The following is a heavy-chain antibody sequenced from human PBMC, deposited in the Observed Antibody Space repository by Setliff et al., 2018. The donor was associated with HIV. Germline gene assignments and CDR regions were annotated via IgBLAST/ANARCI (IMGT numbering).Heavy chain of an antibody. CDR2: IYSGGST. J-gene: IGHJ4*02. V-gene: IGHV3-23*03. Sequence: SCAASGFTFSTYPMSWVRQAPGKGLEWVSVIYSGGSTYYADSVKGRFTISRDNSRNTLYLQMNSLRAEDTALYFCARRGNLLEGRQLDSWGQGTLVTVSS. CDR3: ARRGNLLEGRQLDS. CDR1: GFTFSTYP. D-gene: IGHD1-1*01.